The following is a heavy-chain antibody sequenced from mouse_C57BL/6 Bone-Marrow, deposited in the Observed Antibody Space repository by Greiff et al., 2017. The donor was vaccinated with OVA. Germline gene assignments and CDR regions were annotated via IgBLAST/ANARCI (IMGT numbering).Heavy chain of an antibody. D-gene: IGHD2-5*01. Sequence: EVKVEESGAELVRPGASVKLSCTASGFNIKDYYMHWVKQRPEQGLEWIGRIDPEDGDTEYAPKFQGKATMTADTSSNTAYLQLSSLTSEDTAVYYCTNAYYSNYEFAYWGQGTLVTVSA. CDR1: GFNIKDYY. J-gene: IGHJ3*01. V-gene: IGHV14-1*01. CDR2: IDPEDGDT. CDR3: TNAYYSNYEFAY.